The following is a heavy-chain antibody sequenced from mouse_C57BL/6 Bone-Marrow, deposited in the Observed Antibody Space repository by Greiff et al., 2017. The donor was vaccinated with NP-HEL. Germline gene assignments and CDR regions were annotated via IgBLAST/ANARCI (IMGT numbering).Heavy chain of an antibody. Sequence: VQLKESGGGLVKPGGSLKLSCAASGFTFSDYGMHWVRQAPEKGLEWVAYISSGSSTIYYADTVKGRFTITTDNAKNTLFLQMTSLRSEDTAMYYCARPGPYYYGSSYFDYWGQGTTLTVSS. CDR2: ISSGSSTI. V-gene: IGHV5-17*01. J-gene: IGHJ2*01. CDR1: GFTFSDYG. CDR3: ARPGPYYYGSSYFDY. D-gene: IGHD1-1*01.